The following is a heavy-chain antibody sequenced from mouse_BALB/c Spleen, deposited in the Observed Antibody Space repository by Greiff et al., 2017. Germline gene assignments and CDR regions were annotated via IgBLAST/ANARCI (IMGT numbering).Heavy chain of an antibody. V-gene: IGHV1S81*02. CDR2: INPSNGGT. CDR3: TNFDY. J-gene: IGHJ2*01. CDR1: GYTFTSYY. Sequence: QVQLKQPGAELVKPGASVKLSCKASGYTFTSYYMYWVKQRPGQGLEWIGGINPSNGGTNFNEKFKSKATLTVDKSSSTAYMQLSSLTSEDPAVYYCTNFDYWGQGTTLTVSS.